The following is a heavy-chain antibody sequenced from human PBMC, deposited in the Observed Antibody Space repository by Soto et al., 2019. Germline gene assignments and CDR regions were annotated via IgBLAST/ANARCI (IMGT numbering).Heavy chain of an antibody. CDR2: ISSGSSII. D-gene: IGHD6-25*01. CDR3: ARGVSGYHVGYVMDV. V-gene: IGHV3-48*01. J-gene: IGHJ6*02. Sequence: EVQLVESGGGLVQPGGSLSLSCAASGFAFNSYSVNWVRQAPGKGLEWVSYISSGSSIIYYADSVKGRFTISRYDAKNSRYLQMNILRAGDTAVDYCARGVSGYHVGYVMDVWGQGTTVTLSS. CDR1: GFAFNSYS.